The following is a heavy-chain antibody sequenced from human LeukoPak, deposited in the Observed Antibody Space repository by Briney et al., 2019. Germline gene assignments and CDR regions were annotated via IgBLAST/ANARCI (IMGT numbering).Heavy chain of an antibody. CDR1: GFIVSSNY. V-gene: IGHV3-53*01. D-gene: IGHD3-16*01. Sequence: GGSLRLSCAASGFIVSSNYVSWVRQAPGKGLEWVSVIYSGGRTYYADSVTCRFTISRDNSRNTLYLQMNSLRAEDTAVYYCARGLGRVLDGAFDMWGEGTMVTVSS. CDR2: IYSGGRT. J-gene: IGHJ3*02. CDR3: ARGLGRVLDGAFDM.